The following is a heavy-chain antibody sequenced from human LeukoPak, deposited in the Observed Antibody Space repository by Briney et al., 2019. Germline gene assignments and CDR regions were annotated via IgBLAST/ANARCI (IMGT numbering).Heavy chain of an antibody. D-gene: IGHD2-2*01. Sequence: GGSLRLSGAASGFTFSSYSMNWVRQAPGKGREWGSSISSSSSYIYYAGSVKGRFTISGDNAKNSLYLQMNSLRAEDTAVYYCAREGYCSTTSCSFDYWGQGTLVTVSS. V-gene: IGHV3-21*01. CDR2: ISSSSSYI. CDR3: AREGYCSTTSCSFDY. CDR1: GFTFSSYS. J-gene: IGHJ4*02.